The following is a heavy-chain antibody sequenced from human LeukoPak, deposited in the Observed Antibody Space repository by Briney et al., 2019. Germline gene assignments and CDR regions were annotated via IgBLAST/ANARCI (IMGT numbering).Heavy chain of an antibody. Sequence: ASVKVSCKASGYTFVSYDINWVRQATGQGPEWMGWMSPKSGNTGYAQKFQGRVTMARDTSINTAYMELSGLISEDTAVYYCTRGPPNWGYDFWGQGTLVTVSS. CDR3: TRGPPNWGYDF. J-gene: IGHJ4*02. CDR1: GYTFVSYD. V-gene: IGHV1-8*01. CDR2: MSPKSGNT. D-gene: IGHD7-27*01.